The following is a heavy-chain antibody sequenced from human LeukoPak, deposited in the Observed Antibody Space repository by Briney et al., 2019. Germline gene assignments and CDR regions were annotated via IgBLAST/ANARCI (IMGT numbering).Heavy chain of an antibody. Sequence: ATVKVSCKASGYTFTSHAINWVRQAPGEGLEWMGWINTNTGNPTYAQGFTGRFVFSLDTSVSTAYLQISSLKAEDTAVYYCARDLLHGDYGSKGYWGQGTLVTVSS. D-gene: IGHD4-17*01. V-gene: IGHV7-4-1*02. CDR2: INTNTGNP. CDR3: ARDLLHGDYGSKGY. CDR1: GYTFTSHA. J-gene: IGHJ4*02.